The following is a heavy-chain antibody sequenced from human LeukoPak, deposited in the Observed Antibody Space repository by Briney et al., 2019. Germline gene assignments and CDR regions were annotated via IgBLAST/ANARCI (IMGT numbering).Heavy chain of an antibody. D-gene: IGHD3-10*01. J-gene: IGHJ3*02. CDR2: TDTSGNYI. Sequence: KPGGSLRLSCAASGFTFSNYGMNWVRQAPGKGLEWVSFTDTSGNYIYYGDSVKGRFTISRDNARNLLFLQMNGLRAEDTAVYYCARGRSITLLRGVAMSDGFDIWGQGAMVAVSS. V-gene: IGHV3-21*06. CDR1: GFTFSNYG. CDR3: ARGRSITLLRGVAMSDGFDI.